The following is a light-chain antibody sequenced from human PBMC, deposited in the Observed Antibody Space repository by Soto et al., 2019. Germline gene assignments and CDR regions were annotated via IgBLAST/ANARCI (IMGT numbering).Light chain of an antibody. CDR3: QQYNSYSWT. J-gene: IGKJ1*01. CDR1: QSISSW. CDR2: DAS. V-gene: IGKV1-5*01. Sequence: DIQMTQSPSTLSASVGDRVTINCRASQSISSWLAWYQQKPGKAPKLLIYDASSLESGVPSWFSGSVSGTEFTLTISSLQPDDFATYYCQQYNSYSWTFGQGTKVDIK.